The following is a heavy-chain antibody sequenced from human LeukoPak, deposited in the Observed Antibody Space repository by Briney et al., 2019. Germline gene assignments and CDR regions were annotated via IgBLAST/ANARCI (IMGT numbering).Heavy chain of an antibody. V-gene: IGHV4-59*01. J-gene: IGHJ4*02. Sequence: SETLSLTCTVSGGSISSYYWSWIRQPPGKGLEWIGYIYYSGSTNYNPSLKSRVTISVDTSKNQFSLKLSSVTAADAAVYYCARGGAVAPFDYWGQGTLVTVSS. CDR2: IYYSGST. D-gene: IGHD6-19*01. CDR3: ARGGAVAPFDY. CDR1: GGSISSYY.